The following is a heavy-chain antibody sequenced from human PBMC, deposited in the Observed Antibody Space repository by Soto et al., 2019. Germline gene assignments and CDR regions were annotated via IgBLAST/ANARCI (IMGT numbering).Heavy chain of an antibody. CDR2: IYYSGST. Sequence: PSETLSLTCTVSGASISSGGYYWNWIRQHPGKGLEWIGHIYYSGSTYYNPSLKSRLTISVDTSKSQFSLKLNSVTAADTAVYYCASLRVTMVRGVLPANWFAPWGQGTLVTVSS. J-gene: IGHJ5*02. V-gene: IGHV4-31*03. D-gene: IGHD3-10*01. CDR1: GASISSGGYY. CDR3: ASLRVTMVRGVLPANWFAP.